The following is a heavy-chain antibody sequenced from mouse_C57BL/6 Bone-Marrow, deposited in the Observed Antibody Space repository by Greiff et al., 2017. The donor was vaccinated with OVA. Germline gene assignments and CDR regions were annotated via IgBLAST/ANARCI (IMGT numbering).Heavy chain of an antibody. CDR1: GFSLSTFGMG. V-gene: IGHV8-8*01. J-gene: IGHJ3*01. CDR2: IWWDDDK. CDR3: ARMGHYYGSSPAWFAY. Sequence: QVTLKVSGPGILQPSQTLSLTCSFSGFSLSTFGMGVGWIRQPSGKGLEWLAHIWWDDDKYYNPALKSRLTISKDTSKNQVFLKIANVDTADTATYYCARMGHYYGSSPAWFAYWGQGTLVTVSA. D-gene: IGHD1-1*01.